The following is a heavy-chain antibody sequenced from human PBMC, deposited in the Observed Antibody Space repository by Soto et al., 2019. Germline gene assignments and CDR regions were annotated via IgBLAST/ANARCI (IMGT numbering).Heavy chain of an antibody. Sequence: QVQLQESGPGLVKPSGTLSLTCAVSGGSISSSNWWSWVRQPPGKGLEWIGEIYHSGSTNYNPSLKRRVTISVDKAKNQFSLKLSSVTAADTAVYYCASVRGGYYYAMDVWGQGTTVTVSS. V-gene: IGHV4-4*02. D-gene: IGHD3-10*02. CDR1: GGSISSSNW. J-gene: IGHJ6*02. CDR2: IYHSGST. CDR3: ASVRGGYYYAMDV.